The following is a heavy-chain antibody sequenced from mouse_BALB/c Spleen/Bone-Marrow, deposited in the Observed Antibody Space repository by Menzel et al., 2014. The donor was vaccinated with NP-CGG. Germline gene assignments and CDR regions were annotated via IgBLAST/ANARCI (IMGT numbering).Heavy chain of an antibody. D-gene: IGHD1-1*01. Sequence: EVHLVESGAELVKPGASVKLSCTASGFNIKDTYMHWVKQRPEQGLEWIGRIDPANGNTKYDPKFQGKATITADTSSNTAYLQLSSLTSVDTAVYYCASYYYGSSGFVFWGQGTLVTVSA. J-gene: IGHJ3*01. CDR1: GFNIKDTY. CDR2: IDPANGNT. V-gene: IGHV14-3*02. CDR3: ASYYYGSSGFVF.